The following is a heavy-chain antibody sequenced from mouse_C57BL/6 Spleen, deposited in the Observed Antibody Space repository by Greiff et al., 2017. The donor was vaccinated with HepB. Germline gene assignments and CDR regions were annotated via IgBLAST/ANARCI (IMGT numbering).Heavy chain of an antibody. Sequence: QVQLQQPGAELVKPGASVKLSCKASGYTFTSYWMQWVKQRPGQGLEWIGEIDPSDSYTNYNQKFKGKATLTVDTSSSTAYMQLSSLTSEDSAVYYCARKVYYYGPYYFDYWGQGTTLTVSS. CDR3: ARKVYYYGPYYFDY. CDR2: IDPSDSYT. D-gene: IGHD1-1*01. CDR1: GYTFTSYW. V-gene: IGHV1-50*01. J-gene: IGHJ2*01.